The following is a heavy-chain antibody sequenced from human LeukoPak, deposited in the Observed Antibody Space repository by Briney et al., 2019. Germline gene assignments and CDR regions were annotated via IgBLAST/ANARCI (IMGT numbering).Heavy chain of an antibody. CDR1: GYTFTNYA. CDR2: INTNTGNP. D-gene: IGHD6-13*01. CDR3: ARERRSSGPGEQQLVRAFDI. J-gene: IGHJ3*02. V-gene: IGHV7-4-1*02. Sequence: EASVKVSCKASGYTFTNYAMNWVRQAPGQGLEWMGWINTNTGNPTYAQGFTGRFVFSLDTSVSTAYLQISSLKAEDTAMYYCARERRSSGPGEQQLVRAFDIWGQGTMVTVSS.